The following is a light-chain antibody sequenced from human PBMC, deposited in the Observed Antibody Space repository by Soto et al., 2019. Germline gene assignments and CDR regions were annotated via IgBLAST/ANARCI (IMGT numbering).Light chain of an antibody. Sequence: QSVLTQPPSASGTPGQRVTISCTGSSSNIGSNSVNWYQQLPGTAPKHLIYSDNQRPSGVPDRFSGSKSGTSVSLAISGLQAEDEADYYCAAWDDSLSGVVFGGGTKLTVL. CDR1: SSNIGSNS. CDR2: SDN. J-gene: IGLJ2*01. V-gene: IGLV1-44*01. CDR3: AAWDDSLSGVV.